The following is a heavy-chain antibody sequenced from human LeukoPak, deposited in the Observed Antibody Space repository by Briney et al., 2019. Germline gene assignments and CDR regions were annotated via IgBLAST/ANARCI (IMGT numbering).Heavy chain of an antibody. Sequence: GGSLRLSCAASGFTFSSYAMHWVRQAPGKGLEYVSAISSNGGSTYYANSVKGRFTISRDNSKNTLYLQMGSLRAEDMAVYYCGRGNELGIFSAFDIWGQGTMVTVSS. D-gene: IGHD7-27*01. CDR2: ISSNGGST. J-gene: IGHJ3*02. V-gene: IGHV3-64*01. CDR1: GFTFSSYA. CDR3: GRGNELGIFSAFDI.